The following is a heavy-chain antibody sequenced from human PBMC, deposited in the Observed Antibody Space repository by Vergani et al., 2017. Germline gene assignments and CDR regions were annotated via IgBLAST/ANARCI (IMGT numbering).Heavy chain of an antibody. Sequence: QVQLVESGGGVVQPGRSLRLSCAASGFTFSSYGMHWVRQAPGKGRGGVAVISYDGSNKYYADSVKGRFTISRDKSKNTLYLQMNSLRAADTAVYYCAKGIGXTSAWGQGTLVTVSS. J-gene: IGHJ4*02. CDR2: ISYDGSNK. CDR1: GFTFSSYG. D-gene: IGHD2-2*01. V-gene: IGHV3-30*18. CDR3: AKGIGXTSA.